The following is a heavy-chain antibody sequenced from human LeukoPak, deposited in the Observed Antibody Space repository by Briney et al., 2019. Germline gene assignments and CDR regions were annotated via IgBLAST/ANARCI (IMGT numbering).Heavy chain of an antibody. V-gene: IGHV3-23*01. J-gene: IGHJ4*02. CDR2: LSGNGNTI. CDR3: AKYLHDSSFDY. Sequence: GGSLRLSCAASGFTFSTYAMSWVRQAPGKGLECVSALSGNGNTIYYADSVKGRFTISRDNSKNTLSLQMNSLRAEDTAVYYCAKYLHDSSFDYWGQGTLVTVSS. CDR1: GFTFSTYA. D-gene: IGHD3-22*01.